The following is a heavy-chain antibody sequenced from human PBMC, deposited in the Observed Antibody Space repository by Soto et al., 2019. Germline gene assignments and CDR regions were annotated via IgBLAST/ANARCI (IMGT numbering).Heavy chain of an antibody. D-gene: IGHD1-26*01. CDR2: ISYDGSNK. CDR3: AREVVGASHFDY. J-gene: IGHJ4*02. V-gene: IGHV3-30-3*01. CDR1: GFTFSSYA. Sequence: GGSLRLSCAASGFTFSSYAMHWVRQAPGKGLEWVAVISYDGSNKYYADSVKGRFTISRDNSKNTLYLQMNSLRAEDTAVYYCAREVVGASHFDYWGQGTLVTVSS.